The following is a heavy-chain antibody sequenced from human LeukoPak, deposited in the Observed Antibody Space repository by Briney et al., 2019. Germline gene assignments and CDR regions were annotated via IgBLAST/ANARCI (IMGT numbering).Heavy chain of an antibody. D-gene: IGHD3-10*01. V-gene: IGHV3-30-3*01. CDR1: GFTFSSYA. Sequence: GGSLRLSCAASGFTFSSYAMHWVRQAPGKGLEWVAVISYDGSNKYYADSVKGRFTISRDNSKNTLYLQMNSLRAEDTAVYYCAKDDFLAELLWFGELLSSYYGMDVWGQGTTVTVSS. CDR2: ISYDGSNK. CDR3: AKDDFLAELLWFGELLSSYYGMDV. J-gene: IGHJ6*02.